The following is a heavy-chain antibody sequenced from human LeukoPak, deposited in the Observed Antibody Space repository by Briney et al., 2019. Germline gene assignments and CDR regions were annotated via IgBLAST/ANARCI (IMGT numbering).Heavy chain of an antibody. D-gene: IGHD6-13*01. J-gene: IGHJ4*02. Sequence: ASVKVSCKASGYTFTGYYMHWVRQAPGQGLEWMGWINPNSGGTNYVQKFQGRVTMTRDTSISTAYMELSRLRSDDTAVYYCARDPYSSSWYGNDYWGQGTLVTVSS. CDR1: GYTFTGYY. CDR3: ARDPYSSSWYGNDY. CDR2: INPNSGGT. V-gene: IGHV1-2*02.